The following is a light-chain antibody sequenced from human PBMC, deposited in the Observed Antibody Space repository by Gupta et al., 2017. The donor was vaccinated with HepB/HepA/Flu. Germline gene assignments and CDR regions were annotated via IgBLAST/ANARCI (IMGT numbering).Light chain of an antibody. Sequence: QPVLPQPPSVSAAPGQKVTISCSGTSSNIGSDCVFWYQQFPGASPKLLIYENAKGPSGIPARFSGSKSDTSATLDITGLQTGDEADFYRGTWYGSLSAEVFGGGTKLTVL. J-gene: IGLJ3*02. CDR3: GTWYGSLSAEV. V-gene: IGLV1-51*02. CDR2: ENA. CDR1: SSNIGSDC.